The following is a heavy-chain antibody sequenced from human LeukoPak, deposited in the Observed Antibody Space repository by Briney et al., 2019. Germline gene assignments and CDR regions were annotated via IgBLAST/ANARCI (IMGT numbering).Heavy chain of an antibody. CDR3: ARDGPIVVVPAALDY. CDR1: GFTFSSYA. Sequence: GGSLRLSCAASGFTFSSYAMHWVRQAPGKGLEWVADISYDGSNKYYADSVKGRFTISRDNSKNTLYLQMNSLRAEDTAVYYCARDGPIVVVPAALDYWGQGTLVTVSS. V-gene: IGHV3-30*01. CDR2: ISYDGSNK. J-gene: IGHJ4*02. D-gene: IGHD2-2*01.